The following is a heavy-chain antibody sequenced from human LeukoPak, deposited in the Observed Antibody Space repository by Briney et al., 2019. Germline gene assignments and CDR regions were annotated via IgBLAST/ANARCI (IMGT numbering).Heavy chain of an antibody. CDR1: GYTFTSYY. Sequence: ASVKVSCKASGYTFTSYYMHWVQQAPGQGLEWMGIINPSGGSTSYAQKFQGRVTMTRDTSTSTVYMELSSLRSEDTAVYYCERDPAEGLAPFDYWGQGTLVTVSS. V-gene: IGHV1-46*01. CDR3: ERDPAEGLAPFDY. D-gene: IGHD6-19*01. CDR2: INPSGGST. J-gene: IGHJ4*02.